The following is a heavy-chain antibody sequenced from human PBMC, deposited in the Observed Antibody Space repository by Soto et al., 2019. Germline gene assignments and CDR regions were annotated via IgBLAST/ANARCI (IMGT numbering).Heavy chain of an antibody. CDR2: IYYSGNT. J-gene: IGHJ4*02. CDR1: GDSLRPNY. CDR3: ARDPSHHF. V-gene: IGHV4-59*01. Sequence: SETLSLTCTVSGDSLRPNYWSWIRQPPGKGLEWIGNIYYSGNTNYNPSLRNRVTISVDTSNNQFFLQLNSVTAADTAIYYCARDPSHHFWGQGTLVTVSS.